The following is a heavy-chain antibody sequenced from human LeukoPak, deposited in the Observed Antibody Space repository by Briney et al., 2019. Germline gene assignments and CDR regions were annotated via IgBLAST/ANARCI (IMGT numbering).Heavy chain of an antibody. CDR2: INHSGST. J-gene: IGHJ6*04. Sequence: SETLSLTCAVYGGSFSGYYWSWIRQPPGKGLEWIGEINHSGSTNYNPSLKSRVTISVDTSKNQFSLKLSSVTAADTAVYYCARCYDFWSDYVANPNQYHQMDVWGKGTTVTVSS. V-gene: IGHV4-34*01. D-gene: IGHD3-3*01. CDR1: GGSFSGYY. CDR3: ARCYDFWSDYVANPNQYHQMDV.